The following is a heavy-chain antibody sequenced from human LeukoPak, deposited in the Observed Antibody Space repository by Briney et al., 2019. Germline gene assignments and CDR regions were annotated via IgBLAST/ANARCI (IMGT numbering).Heavy chain of an antibody. J-gene: IGHJ3*02. V-gene: IGHV3-21*01. CDR1: AFTFSSHS. D-gene: IGHD2-2*01. CDR3: ARSLKVSAALDVFDI. Sequence: GGSLRLSCAASAFTFSSHSMNWVRQAPGKGLEWVSSISRSGGSIYYADSLKGRFTISRDNAKNSLYLQMNSLRAEDTAVYFCARSLKVSAALDVFDIWGQGTMATVSS. CDR2: ISRSGGSI.